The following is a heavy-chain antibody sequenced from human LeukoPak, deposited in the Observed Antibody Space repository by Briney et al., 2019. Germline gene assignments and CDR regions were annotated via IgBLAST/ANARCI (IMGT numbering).Heavy chain of an antibody. CDR1: GFTFSSYA. CDR2: ISGSGGST. D-gene: IGHD3-10*01. V-gene: IGHV3-23*01. J-gene: IGHJ4*02. Sequence: PGGSLRLSCAASGFTFSSYAMSWVRQAPGKGLEWVSAISGSGGSTYYADSVKGRFTISRDNSKNTLYLQMNSLRAKDTAVYYCAKVMTRTMVRGVPPSDYWGQGTLVTVSS. CDR3: AKVMTRTMVRGVPPSDY.